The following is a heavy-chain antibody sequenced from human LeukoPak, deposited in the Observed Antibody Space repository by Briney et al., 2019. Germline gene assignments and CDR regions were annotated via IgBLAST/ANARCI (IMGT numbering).Heavy chain of an antibody. Sequence: GGCLRLSCAASGFTFSSYEMNWVRQAPGKGMEWVSYISSSGSTIYYADSVKGGFTISRENAKKSVYMEMKRLREEDTGFYYISSTRSTLYYPSSVKRPFTFSRYNAKTSLYLQMNSLRADDTAVYYCARVWVRPLVYMDVWGKGTTVTISS. J-gene: IGHJ6*03. V-gene: IGHV3-48*03. CDR3: SSTRSTLYYPSSVKRPFTFSRYNAKTSLYLQMNSLRADDTAVYYCARVWVRPLVYMDV. CDR2: ISSSGSTI. D-gene: IGHD2-2*01. CDR1: GFTFSSYE.